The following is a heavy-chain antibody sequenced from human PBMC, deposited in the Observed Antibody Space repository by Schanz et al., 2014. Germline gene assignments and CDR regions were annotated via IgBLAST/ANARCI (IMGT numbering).Heavy chain of an antibody. CDR3: VTEKRMESGTWAKAFDI. V-gene: IGHV1-46*01. CDR1: GYTFTSYD. CDR2: INPSGGST. Sequence: QVQLVQSGAEVKKPGASVRVSCKASGYTFTSYDINWVRQATGQGLEWMGIINPSGGSTSYAQKFQGRVTMTRDTSTSTVYMELSSLRSDDTAMYYCVTEKRMESGTWAKAFDIWGPGTWVTVSA. D-gene: IGHD3-3*01. J-gene: IGHJ3*02.